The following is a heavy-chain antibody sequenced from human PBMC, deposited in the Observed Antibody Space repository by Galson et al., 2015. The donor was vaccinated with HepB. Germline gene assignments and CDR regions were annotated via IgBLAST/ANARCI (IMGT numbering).Heavy chain of an antibody. CDR2: ISGSGDST. Sequence: SLRLSCAVSGFTFGNYAMTWVRQAPGKGLEWVSSISGSGDSTYYAESVKGKFTISRDNSKNTLYLQMNSLRAEDTAVYYCAKDPVWCAAADYYYGVDVWGQGTTVTVSS. J-gene: IGHJ6*02. CDR1: GFTFGNYA. V-gene: IGHV3-23*01. CDR3: AKDPVWCAAADYYYGVDV. D-gene: IGHD3-3*01.